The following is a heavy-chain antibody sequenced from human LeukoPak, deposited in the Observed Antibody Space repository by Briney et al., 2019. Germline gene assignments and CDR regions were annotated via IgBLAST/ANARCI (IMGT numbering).Heavy chain of an antibody. J-gene: IGHJ3*02. Sequence: PSETLSLTCSVSGGSISRHFWSWIRQRPGKGLYCIAFIHYSGRTKYNPSLQSRVTISIDTSENNFSLKLTSVTAADTAVYYCARLLDNDSSGDPDTFDMWGQGTVVSVSS. V-gene: IGHV4-59*11. CDR3: ARLLDNDSSGDPDTFDM. CDR1: GGSISRHF. CDR2: IHYSGRT. D-gene: IGHD3-22*01.